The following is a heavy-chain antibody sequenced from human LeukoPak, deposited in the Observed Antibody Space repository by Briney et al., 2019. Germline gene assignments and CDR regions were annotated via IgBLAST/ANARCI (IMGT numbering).Heavy chain of an antibody. CDR1: GFSFSTYA. D-gene: IGHD2-15*01. CDR2: ITSGSTTI. Sequence: GGSLRLSCAASGFSFSTYAMSWVRQAPGKGLEWVSYITSGSTTIYYADSVKGRFTISRDNAKNSLYLRMNSLRAENTAVYYCARGSDVSDYWGQGTLVTVSS. CDR3: ARGSDVSDY. J-gene: IGHJ4*02. V-gene: IGHV3-48*01.